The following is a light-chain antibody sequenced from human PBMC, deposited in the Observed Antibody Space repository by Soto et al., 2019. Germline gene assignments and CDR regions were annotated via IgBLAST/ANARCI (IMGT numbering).Light chain of an antibody. V-gene: IGKV1-39*01. CDR3: QQSYSIPHT. CDR2: SAS. CDR1: QSITTY. Sequence: DIQVTQSPSSLSASVGDRVEITCRASQSITTYLNWYQQKPGKDPHLVVKSASTLQDGVSSRFSGSGSGTDFALTISSLQPEDLGTDYCQQSYSIPHTFGQWTTLEIK. J-gene: IGKJ2*01.